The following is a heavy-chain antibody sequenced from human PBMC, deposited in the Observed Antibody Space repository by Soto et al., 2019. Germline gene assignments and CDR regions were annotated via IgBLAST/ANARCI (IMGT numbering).Heavy chain of an antibody. CDR2: ISGSGGTT. D-gene: IGHD2-2*01. CDR1: GFTFSNYA. CDR3: AKDSWDCSSTSCYGWVDP. J-gene: IGHJ5*02. Sequence: GGSLRLSCAASGFTFSNYAMSWVRQAPGKGLEWVSLISGSGGTTYYADSVKGWFTISRDNSKNTLYLQMNSLRAEDTAVYYCAKDSWDCSSTSCYGWVDPWGQGTQVTVSS. V-gene: IGHV3-23*01.